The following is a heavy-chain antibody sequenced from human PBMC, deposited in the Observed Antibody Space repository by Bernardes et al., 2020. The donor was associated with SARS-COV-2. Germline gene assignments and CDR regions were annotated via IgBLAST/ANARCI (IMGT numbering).Heavy chain of an antibody. J-gene: IGHJ6*02. CDR3: ARETLNYDCWSGYYGMDV. CDR1: GFPFSSYG. V-gene: IGHV3-33*01. CDR2: IWYDGSNK. Sequence: SLRLSCAASGFPFSSYGMHWVRQAPGKGLEWVAVIWYDGSNKYYADSVKGRFTISRDNSKNTLYLQMNSLRAEDTAVYYCARETLNYDCWSGYYGMDVWGQGTTVTVSS. D-gene: IGHD3-3*01.